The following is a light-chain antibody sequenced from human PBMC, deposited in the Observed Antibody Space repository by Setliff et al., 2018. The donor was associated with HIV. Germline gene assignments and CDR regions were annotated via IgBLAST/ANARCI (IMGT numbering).Light chain of an antibody. V-gene: IGLV1-40*01. Sequence: GAVYDVHWYQQFPGTAPKVLIYANSNRPSGVPDRFSGSKSGTSASLAITGLQAEDEADYFCQSSDSSLNGYVFGTGTKVTVL. CDR2: ANS. CDR1: GAVYD. CDR3: QSSDSSLNGYV. J-gene: IGLJ1*01.